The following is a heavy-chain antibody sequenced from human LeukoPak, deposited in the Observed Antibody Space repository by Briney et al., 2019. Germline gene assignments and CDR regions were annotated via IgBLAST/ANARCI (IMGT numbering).Heavy chain of an antibody. V-gene: IGHV4-4*02. CDR3: ARDLEIGRSGWYYYYVDV. Sequence: PSGTLSLTCVVSGASINSSHWWTWVRQSPGKGLEWIGEVFASGTSNSNPSLKSRVTISVDRLKNHFSLELTAVTAADTATYYCARDLEIGRSGWYYYYVDVWGKGTTVTISS. J-gene: IGHJ6*03. D-gene: IGHD6-19*01. CDR2: VFASGTS. CDR1: GASINSSHW.